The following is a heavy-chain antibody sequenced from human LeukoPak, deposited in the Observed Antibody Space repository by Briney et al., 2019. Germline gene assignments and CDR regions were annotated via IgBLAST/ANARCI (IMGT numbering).Heavy chain of an antibody. D-gene: IGHD6-19*01. CDR3: ARDGGTGWYYRDY. Sequence: PGGSLRLSCAASGFTFNSYAIHWVRQAPGKGLEWVAIISYDGSNKYYADSVKGRFTISRDNSKNTLYLQMNSLRAEDTAVYYCARDGGTGWYYRDYGGQGTLVTVSS. J-gene: IGHJ4*02. CDR1: GFTFNSYA. V-gene: IGHV3-30-3*01. CDR2: ISYDGSNK.